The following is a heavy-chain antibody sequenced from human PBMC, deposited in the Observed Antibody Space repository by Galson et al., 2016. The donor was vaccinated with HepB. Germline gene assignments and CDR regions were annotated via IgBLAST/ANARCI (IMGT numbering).Heavy chain of an antibody. D-gene: IGHD6-6*01. Sequence: SLRLSCAASGFTFDGDGMSWVRQAPGKGLEWVSTIGTAGDTYYPGSVKGRFTLSRENAKNSLYLQMNSLRAGDTAVYYCARGAARPGDWYFDLWGRGTLVTVSS. J-gene: IGHJ2*01. V-gene: IGHV3-13*04. CDR1: GFTFDGDG. CDR2: IGTAGDT. CDR3: ARGAARPGDWYFDL.